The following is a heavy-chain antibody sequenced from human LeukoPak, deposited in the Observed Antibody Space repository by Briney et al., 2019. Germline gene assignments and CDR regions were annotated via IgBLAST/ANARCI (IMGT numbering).Heavy chain of an antibody. CDR2: IWYDGSNK. D-gene: IGHD1-26*01. V-gene: IGHV3-33*01. Sequence: GGPLRLSCAASGFTFSSYGMHWVRQAPGKGLEWVAVIWYDGSNKYYADSVKGRFTISRDNAKSSLYLQMNNLRVEDTAVYYCARDRGQVGLFDYWGRGTLVTVSS. J-gene: IGHJ4*02. CDR1: GFTFSSYG. CDR3: ARDRGQVGLFDY.